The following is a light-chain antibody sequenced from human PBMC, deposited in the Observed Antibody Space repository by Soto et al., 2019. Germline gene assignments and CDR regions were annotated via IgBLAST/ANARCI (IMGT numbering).Light chain of an antibody. V-gene: IGLV2-14*01. Sequence: QSVLTQPASVSGSPGQSITISCTGTSTDVGGYNSVSWYQQPPGKAPKLMIHDVSNRPSGVSNRFSGSKSGNTASLTISGLQAEDEADYYCSSYTSSSTPYVFGTGTKVTVL. CDR1: STDVGGYNS. CDR3: SSYTSSSTPYV. J-gene: IGLJ1*01. CDR2: DVS.